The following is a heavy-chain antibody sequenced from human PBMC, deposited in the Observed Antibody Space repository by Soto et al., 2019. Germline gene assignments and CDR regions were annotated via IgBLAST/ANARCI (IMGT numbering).Heavy chain of an antibody. CDR2: IYYSGST. J-gene: IGHJ4*02. Sequence: SETLSLTCTVSGGSISSSSYYWGWIRQPPGKGLEWIGSIYYSGSTYYNPSLKSRVTISVDTSKNQFSLKLSSVTAADTAVYYCARQQLAPGLPEQANWGEGFDYWGQGTLVTVSS. CDR1: GGSISSSSYY. V-gene: IGHV4-39*01. CDR3: ARQQLAPGLPEQANWGEGFDY. D-gene: IGHD7-27*01.